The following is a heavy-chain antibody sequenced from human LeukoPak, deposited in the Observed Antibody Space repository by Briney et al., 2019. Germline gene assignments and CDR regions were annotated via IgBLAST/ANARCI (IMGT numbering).Heavy chain of an antibody. J-gene: IGHJ6*02. V-gene: IGHV1-24*01. CDR2: FDPEDGET. CDR1: GYTLTELS. D-gene: IGHD3-16*01. CDR3: ATDTHAHLGGDDYYYGMDV. Sequence: ASVKVSCKVSGYTLTELSMHWVRQAPGKGLEWMGGFDPEDGETIYAQKFQGRVTMTEDTSTDTAYMELSSLRSEDTAVYYCATDTHAHLGGDDYYYGMDVWGQGTTVTVSS.